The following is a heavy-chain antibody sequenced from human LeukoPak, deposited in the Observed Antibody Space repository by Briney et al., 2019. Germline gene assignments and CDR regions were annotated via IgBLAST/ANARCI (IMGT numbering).Heavy chain of an antibody. D-gene: IGHD6-19*01. CDR2: ISSSSSYI. Sequence: GSLRLSCAASGFTFSSYSMNWVRQAPGKGLEWVSSISSSSSYIYYADSVKGRFTISRDDAKNSLYLQMNSLRAEDTAVYYCARGSAVAVHYWGQGTLVTVSS. CDR3: ARGSAVAVHY. V-gene: IGHV3-21*01. CDR1: GFTFSSYS. J-gene: IGHJ4*02.